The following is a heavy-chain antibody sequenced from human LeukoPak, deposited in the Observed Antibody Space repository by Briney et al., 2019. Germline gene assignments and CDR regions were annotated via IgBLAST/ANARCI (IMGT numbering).Heavy chain of an antibody. D-gene: IGHD1/OR15-1a*01. CDR2: INPSGGST. Sequence: GASVKVSCKASGYTFTSYYMHWVRQAPGQGLEWMGIINPSGGSTSYAQKFQGRVTMTRDTSTSTVYMGLSSLRSEDTAVYYCARVPKNTIYDMDVWGQGTTVTVSS. CDR3: ARVPKNTIYDMDV. V-gene: IGHV1-46*01. CDR1: GYTFTSYY. J-gene: IGHJ6*02.